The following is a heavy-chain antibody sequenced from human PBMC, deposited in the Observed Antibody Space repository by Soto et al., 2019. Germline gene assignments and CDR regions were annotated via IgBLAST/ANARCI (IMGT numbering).Heavy chain of an antibody. CDR3: ATVRGALGYCSGGSCYFIMDV. Sequence: ASVKVSCKVSGYTLTELSMHWVRQAPGKGLEWMGGFDPEDGETIYAQKFQGRVTMTEDTSTDTAYMELSSLRSEDTAVYYCATVRGALGYCSGGSCYFIMDVWGQGTTVTVSS. D-gene: IGHD2-15*01. CDR2: FDPEDGET. CDR1: GYTLTELS. J-gene: IGHJ6*02. V-gene: IGHV1-24*01.